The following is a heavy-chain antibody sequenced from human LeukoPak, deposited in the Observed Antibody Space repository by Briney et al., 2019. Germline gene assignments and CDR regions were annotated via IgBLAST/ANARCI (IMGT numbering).Heavy chain of an antibody. Sequence: GGSLRLSCAASGLTFSTSPMNWVRLAPGNRLEWVSTSGTSGDTYYAASVKGRFAISRDNSKSTLSLQMANLRVEDTAVDYCATKTPGNYPYDYWGQGTLVTVSP. V-gene: IGHV3-23*01. CDR2: SGTSGDT. CDR3: ATKTPGNYPYDY. J-gene: IGHJ4*02. D-gene: IGHD3-22*01. CDR1: GLTFSTSP.